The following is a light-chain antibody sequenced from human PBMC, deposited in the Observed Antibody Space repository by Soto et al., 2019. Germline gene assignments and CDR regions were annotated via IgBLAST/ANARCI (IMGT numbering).Light chain of an antibody. CDR3: QQYGSSRT. Sequence: EIVMTQSPATLSVSPGERATLSCRASQSVSGNLAWYQQKPGQAPRLLIYATSSRATGIPDRFTGSGSGTDFTLTISRLEPEDFAVYYCQQYGSSRTFGQGTKVDI. V-gene: IGKV3-20*01. CDR2: ATS. CDR1: QSVSGN. J-gene: IGKJ1*01.